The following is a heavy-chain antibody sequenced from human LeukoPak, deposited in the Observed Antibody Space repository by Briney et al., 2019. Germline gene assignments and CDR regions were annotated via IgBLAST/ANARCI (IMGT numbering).Heavy chain of an antibody. D-gene: IGHD3-22*01. CDR2: IYYSGST. CDR3: AKAGVRYFDSSGLYAFDF. J-gene: IGHJ3*01. Sequence: PSETLSLTCAVSGGSISSTSYYWAWIRQPPGKGLEWIGTIYYSGSTYHNPSLKSRVTMSVDTSRNQFSLKLSSVDAADTAVYYCAKAGVRYFDSSGLYAFDFWGQGITVTVSS. CDR1: GGSISSTSYY. V-gene: IGHV4-39*01.